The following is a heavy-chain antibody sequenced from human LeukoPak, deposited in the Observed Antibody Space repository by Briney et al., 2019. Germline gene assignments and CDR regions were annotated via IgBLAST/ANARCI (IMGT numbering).Heavy chain of an antibody. CDR3: AREDYYDSSGPSGL. D-gene: IGHD3-22*01. CDR2: ISSSSSYI. J-gene: IGHJ6*04. Sequence: PGGSLRLSCAASGFTFSSHSMNWVRQAPGKGLEWVSSISSSSSYIYYADSVKGRFTISRDNAKNSPYLQMNSLRAEDTAVNYCAREDYYDSSGPSGLWGKGTTVTVSS. V-gene: IGHV3-21*01. CDR1: GFTFSSHS.